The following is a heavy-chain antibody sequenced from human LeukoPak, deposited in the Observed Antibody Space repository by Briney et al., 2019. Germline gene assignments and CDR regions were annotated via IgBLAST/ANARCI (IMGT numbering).Heavy chain of an antibody. CDR1: GFTFSSYG. D-gene: IGHD5-18*01. J-gene: IGHJ4*02. V-gene: IGHV3-30*02. CDR2: IRYDGSNK. CDR3: AKGRGYSYGLPSLY. Sequence: GGSLRLSCAASGFTFSSYGMHWVRQAPGKGLEWVAFIRYDGSNKYYADSVKGRFTISRDNSKNTLYLQMNSLRAEDTAVYYCAKGRGYSYGLPSLYWGQGTLVTVSS.